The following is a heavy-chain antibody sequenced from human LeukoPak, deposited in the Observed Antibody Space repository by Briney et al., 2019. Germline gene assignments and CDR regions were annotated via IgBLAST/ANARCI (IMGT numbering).Heavy chain of an antibody. D-gene: IGHD6-6*01. CDR1: GFTFDDYG. Sequence: TGGSLRLSCAASGFTFDDYGMSWVRQVPGKGLEWVSSISRSGSTIYYADSVKGRFTISRDNAKSSLYLQMNSLRAEDTAVYYCARGPIAALYYFDYWGQGTLVTVSS. CDR3: ARGPIAALYYFDY. V-gene: IGHV3-48*03. CDR2: ISRSGSTI. J-gene: IGHJ4*02.